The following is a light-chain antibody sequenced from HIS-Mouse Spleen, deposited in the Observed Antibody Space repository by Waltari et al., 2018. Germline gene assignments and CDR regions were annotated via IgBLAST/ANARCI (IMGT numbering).Light chain of an antibody. CDR2: QDS. V-gene: IGLV3-1*01. J-gene: IGLJ2*01. CDR1: KLGDKY. Sequence: SYELTQPPSVSVSPGQTASIPCPGDKLGDKYACWYQQKPGQSPVLGIYQDSKRPSGIPERFSGSNSGNTATLTISGTQAMDEADYYCQAWDSSTANVVFGGGTKLTVL. CDR3: QAWDSSTANVV.